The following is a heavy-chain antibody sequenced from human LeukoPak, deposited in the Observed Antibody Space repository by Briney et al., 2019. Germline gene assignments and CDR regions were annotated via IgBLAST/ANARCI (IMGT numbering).Heavy chain of an antibody. Sequence: ASVKVSCKASGYTFTSYDINWVRQATGQGLGWMGWMNPNSGNTGYAQKFQGRVTITRNTSISTAYMELSSLRSEDTAVYYCARARRYSGNNWFDPWGQGTLVTVSS. D-gene: IGHD5-12*01. V-gene: IGHV1-8*03. CDR3: ARARRYSGNNWFDP. CDR2: MNPNSGNT. J-gene: IGHJ5*02. CDR1: GYTFTSYD.